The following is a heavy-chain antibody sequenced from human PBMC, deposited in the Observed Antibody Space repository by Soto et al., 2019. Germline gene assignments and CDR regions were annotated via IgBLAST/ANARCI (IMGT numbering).Heavy chain of an antibody. Sequence: ASVKVSCPASGYTFTSSDINWVRQAPGQGLEWMGWMNPNTGNSGFAQKFQGRVTMTSDTSISTAYMELSSLRSEDSAVYYCAPAGEFTASQEDSSYFYGRDVG. J-gene: IGHJ6*01. D-gene: IGHD6-25*01. V-gene: IGHV1-8*01. CDR3: APAGEFTASQEDSSYFYGRDV. CDR2: MNPNTGNS. CDR1: GYTFTSSD.